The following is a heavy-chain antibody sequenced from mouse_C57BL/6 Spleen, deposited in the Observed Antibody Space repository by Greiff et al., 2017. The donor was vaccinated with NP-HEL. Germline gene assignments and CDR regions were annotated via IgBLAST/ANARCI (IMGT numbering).Heavy chain of an antibody. CDR3: ARSISNYDAMDD. D-gene: IGHD2-5*01. J-gene: IGHJ4*01. V-gene: IGHV1-64*01. CDR2: IHPNSGST. Sequence: QVQLQQPGAELVKPGASVKLSCKASGYTFTSYWMHWVKQRPGQGLEWIGMIHPNSGSTNYNEKFKSKATLTVDKSSSTAYMQLSSLTSEDAAVYDCARSISNYDAMDDWGQGTSVTGSS. CDR1: GYTFTSYW.